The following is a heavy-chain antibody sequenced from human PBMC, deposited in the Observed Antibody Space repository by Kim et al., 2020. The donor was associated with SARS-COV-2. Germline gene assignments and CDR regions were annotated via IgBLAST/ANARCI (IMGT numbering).Heavy chain of an antibody. J-gene: IGHJ4*02. CDR2: ISGSGGST. Sequence: GGSLRLSCAASGFTFSSYAMSWVHQAPGKGLEWVSAISGSGGSTYYADSVKGRFTISRDNSKNTLYLQMNSLRAEDTAVYYCAKDRGIGYSGPKYYFDYWGQGTLVTVSS. CDR1: GFTFSSYA. D-gene: IGHD5-12*01. V-gene: IGHV3-23*01. CDR3: AKDRGIGYSGPKYYFDY.